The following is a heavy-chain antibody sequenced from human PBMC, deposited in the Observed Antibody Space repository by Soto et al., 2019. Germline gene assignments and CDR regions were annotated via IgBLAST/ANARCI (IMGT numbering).Heavy chain of an antibody. CDR2: ISYDGSNK. V-gene: IGHV3-30*18. CDR1: GFTFSSYG. J-gene: IGHJ4*02. D-gene: IGHD3-10*01. CDR3: AKDSPQSPGAPPGY. Sequence: GGSLRLSCAASGFTFSSYGMHWVRQAPGKGLEWVAVISYDGSNKYYADSVKGRFTISRDNSKNTLYLQMNSLRAEDTAVYYCAKDSPQSPGAPPGYWGQGTLVTVSS.